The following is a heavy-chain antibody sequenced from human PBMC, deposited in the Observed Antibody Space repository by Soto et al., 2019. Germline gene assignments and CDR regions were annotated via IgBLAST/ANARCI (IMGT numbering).Heavy chain of an antibody. CDR3: ARSQEVVVVPAAPIDY. V-gene: IGHV1-46*01. D-gene: IGHD2-2*01. CDR2: INPSGGST. CDR1: GYTFSNYY. J-gene: IGHJ4*02. Sequence: GASVKVSCKTSGYTFSNYYINWVRQAPGRGLQWMGRINPSGGSTSYAQKFQGRVTMTRVTSTSTVYMDLSSLTSEDTAVYFCARSQEVVVVPAAPIDYWGQGTLVTVSS.